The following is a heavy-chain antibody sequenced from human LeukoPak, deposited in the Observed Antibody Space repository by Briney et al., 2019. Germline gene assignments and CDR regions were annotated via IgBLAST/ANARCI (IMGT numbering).Heavy chain of an antibody. J-gene: IGHJ3*02. CDR3: AKDLRVALLDAFDI. D-gene: IGHD2-15*01. Sequence: GGSLRLSCTASGFSFSGHWMHWARQLPGKGLVWVSRISPTGSTTSYADSVKGRFTISRDNAKNSLYLQMNSLRAEDTALYYCAKDLRVALLDAFDIWGQGTMVTVSS. CDR1: GFSFSGHW. V-gene: IGHV3-74*01. CDR2: ISPTGSTT.